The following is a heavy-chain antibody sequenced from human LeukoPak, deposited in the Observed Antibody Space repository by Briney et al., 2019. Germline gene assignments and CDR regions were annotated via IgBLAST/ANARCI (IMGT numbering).Heavy chain of an antibody. V-gene: IGHV4-34*01. CDR1: GGSFSGYY. CDR3: AGGYNYDFWSGYPKGEFDY. D-gene: IGHD3-3*01. CDR2: INHSGST. J-gene: IGHJ4*02. Sequence: PSETLSLTCAVYGGSFSGYYWSWIRQPPGKGLEWIGEINHSGSTNYHPSLKSRVTISVDTSKNQFSLKLSSVTAADTAVYYCAGGYNYDFWSGYPKGEFDYWGQGTLVTVSS.